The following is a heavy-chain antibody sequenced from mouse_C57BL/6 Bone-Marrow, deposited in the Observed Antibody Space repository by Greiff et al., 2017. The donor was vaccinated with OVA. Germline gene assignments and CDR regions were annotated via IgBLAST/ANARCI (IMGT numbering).Heavy chain of an antibody. Sequence: VQLKQSGPELVKPGASVKIPCKASGYTFTDYNMDWVKQSHGKSLEWIGDINPNNGGTIYNQKFKGKATLTVDKSSSTAYMELRSLTSEDTAVYYCARRGLRRKAWFAYWGQGTLVTVSA. J-gene: IGHJ3*01. V-gene: IGHV1-18*01. CDR2: INPNNGGT. CDR1: GYTFTDYN. D-gene: IGHD2-4*01. CDR3: ARRGLRRKAWFAY.